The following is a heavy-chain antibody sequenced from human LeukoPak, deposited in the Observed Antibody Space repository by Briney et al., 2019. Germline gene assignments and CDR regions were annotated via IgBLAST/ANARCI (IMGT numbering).Heavy chain of an antibody. J-gene: IGHJ6*02. Sequence: ASVKVSCKASGGTFISYAISWVRQAPGQGLERMGRIIPILGIANYAQKFQGRVTITADKSTSTAYMELSSLRSEDTAVYYCARHSIVVVPAANDYYYGMDVWGQGTTVTVSS. CDR1: GGTFISYA. V-gene: IGHV1-69*04. CDR2: IIPILGIA. CDR3: ARHSIVVVPAANDYYYGMDV. D-gene: IGHD2-2*01.